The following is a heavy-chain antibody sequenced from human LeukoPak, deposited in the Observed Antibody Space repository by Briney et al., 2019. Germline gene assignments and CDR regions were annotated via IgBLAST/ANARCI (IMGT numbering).Heavy chain of an antibody. CDR1: GGSISSYY. CDR3: ARAGSLRHWLVRAEYFQH. D-gene: IGHD6-19*01. Sequence: SETLSLTCTVSGGSISSYYWSWIRQPPGQGLEWIGYIYYSGSTNYNPSLKSRVTISVDTSKNQSSLKLSSVTAADTAVYYCARAGSLRHWLVRAEYFQHWGQGTLVTVSS. V-gene: IGHV4-59*01. J-gene: IGHJ1*01. CDR2: IYYSGST.